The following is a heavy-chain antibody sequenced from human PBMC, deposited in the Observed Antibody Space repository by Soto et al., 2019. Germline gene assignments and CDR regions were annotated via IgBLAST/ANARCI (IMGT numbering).Heavy chain of an antibody. D-gene: IGHD6-6*01. CDR1: GFTFSSYW. CDR3: ATMWAARRNWWFDP. CDR2: IKQDGSEK. Sequence: GGSLRLSCAASGFTFSSYWMSWVRQAPGKGLEWVANIKQDGSEKYYVDSVKGRFTISRDNAKNSLYLQMNSLRAEDTAVYYCATMWAARRNWWFDPWGQGTLVTVSS. J-gene: IGHJ5*02. V-gene: IGHV3-7*01.